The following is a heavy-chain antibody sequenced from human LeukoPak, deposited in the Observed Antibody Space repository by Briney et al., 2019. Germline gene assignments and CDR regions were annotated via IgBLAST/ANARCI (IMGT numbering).Heavy chain of an antibody. CDR1: DGSISSYY. Sequence: KASETLSLTCTVSDGSISSYYWSWIRQPPGKGLEWIGYIYYSGSTNYNPSLKSRVTISIDTSKNQFSPKVSSVTAADTAVYYCARGRGGWYFYFDYWGQGTLVTVSS. D-gene: IGHD6-19*01. CDR2: IYYSGST. J-gene: IGHJ4*02. CDR3: ARGRGGWYFYFDY. V-gene: IGHV4-59*01.